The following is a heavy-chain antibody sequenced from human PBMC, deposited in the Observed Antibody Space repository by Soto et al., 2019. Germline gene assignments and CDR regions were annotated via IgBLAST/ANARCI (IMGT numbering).Heavy chain of an antibody. D-gene: IGHD5-18*01. CDR3: ARGAGYSYGYGSFGYYYYGMDL. CDR2: IIPIFGTA. CDR1: GGTFSSYA. V-gene: IGHV1-69*13. J-gene: IGHJ6*02. Sequence: SVKVSCKASGGTFSSYAISWVRQAPGQGLEWMGGIIPIFGTANYAQKFQGRVTITADESTSTAYMELSSLRSEDTAVYYCARGAGYSYGYGSFGYYYYGMDLGGQGTTVTLPS.